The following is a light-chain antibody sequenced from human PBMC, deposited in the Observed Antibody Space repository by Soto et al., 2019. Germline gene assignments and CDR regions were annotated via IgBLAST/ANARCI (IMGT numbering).Light chain of an antibody. V-gene: IGKV3-20*01. CDR1: QSVSSSY. J-gene: IGKJ1*01. CDR3: QQRCRSPWT. CDR2: GAS. Sequence: SSSPAQKATLSCTASQSVSSSYLAWYQQKPGQAPRRLIYGASSRATGIPDRFSGSGSGTDFTLTISRLEPEDFAVYDFQQRCRSPWTIGLGT.